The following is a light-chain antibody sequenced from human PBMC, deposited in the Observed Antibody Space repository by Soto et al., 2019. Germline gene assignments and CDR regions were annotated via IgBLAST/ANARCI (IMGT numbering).Light chain of an antibody. CDR2: EVT. V-gene: IGLV2-14*01. Sequence: QSVLTQPASVSGSPGQSIAISCTGTFSDVGGYDYVSRYQQHPDKAPKLMIYEVTKRPSGVSNRFSGSKSGNTASLTISGLQPEDEADYYCSSHTSGSTRVFGSGTKVTVL. J-gene: IGLJ1*01. CDR1: FSDVGGYDY. CDR3: SSHTSGSTRV.